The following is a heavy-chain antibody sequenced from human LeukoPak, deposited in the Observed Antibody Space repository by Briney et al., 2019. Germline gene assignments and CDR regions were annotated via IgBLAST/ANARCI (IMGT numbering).Heavy chain of an antibody. CDR1: GYTFTSYD. CDR3: ARAYSSGWYGYYYYMDV. J-gene: IGHJ6*03. D-gene: IGHD6-19*01. Sequence: ASVKVSCKASGYTFTSYDINWVRQATGQGREWMGWMNPNSGNTGYAQKFQGRVTMTRNTSISTAYMELSSLRSEDTAVYYCARAYSSGWYGYYYYMDVWGKGTTVTISS. V-gene: IGHV1-8*01. CDR2: MNPNSGNT.